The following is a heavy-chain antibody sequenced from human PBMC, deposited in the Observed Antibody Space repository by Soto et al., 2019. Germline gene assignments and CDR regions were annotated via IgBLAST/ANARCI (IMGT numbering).Heavy chain of an antibody. Sequence: QVQLVQSGAEVKKPGASVKVSCKASGYTFTSYDINWVRQATGQGLEWMGWMNPNSGNTGYAQKLEGRVTMTRNTYISTAYMELSSLISEDTAVYYCARGGVFFFAAPPNPFDYWGQGTLVTVSS. J-gene: IGHJ4*02. D-gene: IGHD3-10*01. V-gene: IGHV1-8*01. CDR2: MNPNSGNT. CDR1: GYTFTSYD. CDR3: ARGGVFFFAAPPNPFDY.